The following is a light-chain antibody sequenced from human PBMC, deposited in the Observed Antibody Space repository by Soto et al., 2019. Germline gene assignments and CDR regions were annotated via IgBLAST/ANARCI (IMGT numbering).Light chain of an antibody. J-gene: IGKJ2*01. V-gene: IGKV3-20*01. CDR3: QQYGSTPPYT. Sequence: EIVLTQSPGTLSLSPGERATLSCRASQSVSSSYFTWYQQKHGQAPRLLIYGAFSRAPGIPDRFSGSGSGTDFTLTISRLEPEDCAVYYCQQYGSTPPYTFGQGTKLEIK. CDR2: GAF. CDR1: QSVSSSY.